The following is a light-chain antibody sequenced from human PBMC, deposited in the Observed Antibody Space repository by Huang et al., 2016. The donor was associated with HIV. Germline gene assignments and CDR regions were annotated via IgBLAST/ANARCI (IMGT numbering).Light chain of an antibody. CDR2: VAY. CDR1: QSLLHRHGNNY. Sequence: DIVMTQSPLSLSVTPGEPASISCRSSQSLLHRHGNNYLDWYLQKPGQSPQLLIYVAYSRASGIPDRFNGSGSGTDFTLKISRVEAEDVGVYYCMQALQTPLTFGGGTKVEVK. CDR3: MQALQTPLT. V-gene: IGKV2-28*01. J-gene: IGKJ4*01.